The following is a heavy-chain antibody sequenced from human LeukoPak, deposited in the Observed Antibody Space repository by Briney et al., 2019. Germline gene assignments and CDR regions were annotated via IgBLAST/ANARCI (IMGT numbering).Heavy chain of an antibody. CDR1: GYTFTGYY. V-gene: IGHV1-2*04. J-gene: IGHJ3*02. D-gene: IGHD3-9*01. Sequence: EASVKVSCKASGYTFTGYYMHWVRQAPGQGLEWMGWINPNSGGTNYAQKFQGWVTMTRDTSISTAYMELSRLRSDDTAVHYCARAVELRYFDWLSTADAFDIWGQGTMVTVSS. CDR2: INPNSGGT. CDR3: ARAVELRYFDWLSTADAFDI.